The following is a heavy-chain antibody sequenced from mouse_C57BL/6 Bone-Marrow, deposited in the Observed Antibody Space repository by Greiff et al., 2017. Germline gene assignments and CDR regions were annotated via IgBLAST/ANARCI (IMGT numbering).Heavy chain of an antibody. CDR1: GFTFSSYA. J-gene: IGHJ3*01. CDR3: ARSKASNVFAY. V-gene: IGHV5-4*01. D-gene: IGHD2-5*01. Sequence: DVHLVEPGGGLVKPGGSLKFSCAASGFTFSSYAMSWVRQTPEKRLEWVATISDGGSYTYYPDNVKGRFTISRDNAKNNLYLQMSHLKSEDAAVYCCARSKASNVFAYWGQGTLVTVSA. CDR2: ISDGGSYT.